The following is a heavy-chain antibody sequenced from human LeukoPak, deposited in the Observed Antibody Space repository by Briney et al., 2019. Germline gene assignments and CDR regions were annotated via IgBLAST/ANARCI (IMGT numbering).Heavy chain of an antibody. CDR3: ARAEGGSSSSGHYFDY. CDR1: GGSLSNYY. V-gene: IGHV4-59*12. D-gene: IGHD6-6*01. Sequence: SEALSLTCTVSGGSLSNYYWSWFRQPPGKGLEWIGYIYYSGSTNYNPSLKSRVTISVDTSKNQLSLKLSSVTAADTAVYYCARAEGGSSSSGHYFDYWGQGTLVTVSS. J-gene: IGHJ4*02. CDR2: IYYSGST.